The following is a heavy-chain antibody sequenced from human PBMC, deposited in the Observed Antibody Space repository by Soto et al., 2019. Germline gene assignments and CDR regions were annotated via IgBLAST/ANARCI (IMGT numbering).Heavy chain of an antibody. D-gene: IGHD3-3*01. J-gene: IGHJ4*02. CDR3: AKDQYYDFWSGYSGHDY. CDR2: ISGSGGST. Sequence: GGSLRLSCAASGFTFSSYAMSWVRQAPGKGLEWVSAISGSGGSTYYADSVKGRFTISRDNSKNTLYLQMNSLRAEDTAVYYCAKDQYYDFWSGYSGHDYWGQGTLVTVSS. V-gene: IGHV3-23*01. CDR1: GFTFSSYA.